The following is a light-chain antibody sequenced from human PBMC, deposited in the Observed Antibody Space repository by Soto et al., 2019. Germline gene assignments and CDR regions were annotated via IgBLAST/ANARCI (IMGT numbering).Light chain of an antibody. J-gene: IGKJ4*01. Sequence: EFVVTHSPTTLSLSPGARSTLSCRASQSVSSYLAWYQQKPGQAHRLLIYDVSNRANGIQARFSGSGYGTDFTLTISSLETEDFAVYYCQKRGTFGGGTRWIS. CDR2: DVS. CDR1: QSVSSY. V-gene: IGKV3-11*01. CDR3: QKRGT.